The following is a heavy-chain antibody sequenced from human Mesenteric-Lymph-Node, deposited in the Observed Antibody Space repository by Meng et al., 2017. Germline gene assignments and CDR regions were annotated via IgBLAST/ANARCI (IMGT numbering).Heavy chain of an antibody. J-gene: IGHJ5*02. V-gene: IGHV3-7*01. CDR1: GFIFSDYW. CDR2: IKQAGSEK. CDR3: ARDHGFLNWFDP. Sequence: GGSLRLSCATSGFIFSDYWMSWVRQAPGKGLEWVATIKQAGSEKYYVDSVKGRFTISRDNTKKSLYLQLSSLRADDTAVYYCARDHGFLNWFDPWGQGTLVTVSS. D-gene: IGHD2/OR15-2a*01.